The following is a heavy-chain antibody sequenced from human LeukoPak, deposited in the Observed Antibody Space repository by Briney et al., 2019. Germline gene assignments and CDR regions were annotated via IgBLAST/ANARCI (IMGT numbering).Heavy chain of an antibody. D-gene: IGHD3-22*01. J-gene: IGHJ4*02. CDR1: GGSISSYY. CDR2: IYYSGST. CDR3: ARKGDSSGYYHSPIDY. V-gene: IGHV4-59*08. Sequence: SETLSLTCTVSGGSISSYYWSWIRQPPGKGLEWIGYIYYSGSTNYNPSLKSRVTISVDTSKNQFSLKLSSVTAADTAVYYCARKGDSSGYYHSPIDYWGQGTLVTVSS.